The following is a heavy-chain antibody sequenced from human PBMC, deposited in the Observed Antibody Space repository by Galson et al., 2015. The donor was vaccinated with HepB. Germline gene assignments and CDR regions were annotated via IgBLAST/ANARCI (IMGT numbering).Heavy chain of an antibody. CDR3: ARGTTYHYDDPLSPLGY. CDR2: ISYDGSNK. Sequence: SLRLSCAASGFTFSSYAMHWVRQAPGKGLEWVAVISYDGSNKYYADSVKGRFTISRDNSKNTLYLQMNSLRAEDTAVYYCARGTTYHYDDPLSPLGYWGQGTLVTVSS. CDR1: GFTFSSYA. D-gene: IGHD3-22*01. V-gene: IGHV3-30-3*01. J-gene: IGHJ4*02.